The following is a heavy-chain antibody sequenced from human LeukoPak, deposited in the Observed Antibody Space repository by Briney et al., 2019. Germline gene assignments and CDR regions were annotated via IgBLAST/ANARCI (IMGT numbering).Heavy chain of an antibody. CDR3: ARRDSETGSPLDA. D-gene: IGHD2-21*02. Sequence: GESLKISCRGYSFTNYWIGWVRQMPGKGLEWMALINYANSDTRYSPSFQGQVIVSVDRSITTAYLELSSLKASDTAMYYCARRDSETGSPLDAWGQGTMVTVSS. V-gene: IGHV5-51*01. CDR1: SFTNYW. CDR2: INYANSDT. J-gene: IGHJ3*01.